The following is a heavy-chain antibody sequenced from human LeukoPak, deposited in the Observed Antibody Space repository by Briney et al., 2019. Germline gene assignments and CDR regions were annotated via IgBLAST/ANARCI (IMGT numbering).Heavy chain of an antibody. CDR3: AREWGWTRNYYYGMDV. CDR1: GFTFSSYG. D-gene: IGHD3-16*01. V-gene: IGHV3-30*03. CDR2: ISYDGSNK. Sequence: GRSLRLSCAASGFTFSSYGMHWVRQAPGKGLEWVAVISYDGSNKYYADSVKGRFTISRDNSKNTLYLQMNSLGAEDTAVYYCAREWGWTRNYYYGMDVWGQGTTVTVSS. J-gene: IGHJ6*02.